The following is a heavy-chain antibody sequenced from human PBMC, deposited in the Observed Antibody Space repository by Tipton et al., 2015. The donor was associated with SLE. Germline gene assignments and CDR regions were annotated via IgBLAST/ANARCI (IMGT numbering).Heavy chain of an antibody. Sequence: SLRLSCAVSGFSLSSYAMSWVRQDPGKGLEWVSVIYKGGSTYYADSVKGRFTISRDTSKNTVYLQMESLRAEDTAVYYCARDLSVSDGFDMWGQGTRVTVSS. CDR2: IYKGGST. J-gene: IGHJ3*02. V-gene: IGHV3-23*03. D-gene: IGHD5/OR15-5a*01. CDR1: GFSLSSYA. CDR3: ARDLSVSDGFDM.